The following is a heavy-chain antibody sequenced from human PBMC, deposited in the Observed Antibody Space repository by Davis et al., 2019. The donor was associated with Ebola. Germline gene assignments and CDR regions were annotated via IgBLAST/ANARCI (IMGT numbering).Heavy chain of an antibody. CDR2: IKSKTDGGTT. Sequence: GESLKISCAASGFTFSNAWMSWVRQAPGKGLEWVGRIKSKTDGGTTDYAAPVKGRFTISRDDSKNTLYLQMNSLKTEDTAVYYCTTLLYYDFWSGYYSSEDYYYYYMDVWGKGTTVTVSS. CDR3: TTLLYYDFWSGYYSSEDYYYYYMDV. J-gene: IGHJ6*03. V-gene: IGHV3-15*01. CDR1: GFTFSNAW. D-gene: IGHD3-3*01.